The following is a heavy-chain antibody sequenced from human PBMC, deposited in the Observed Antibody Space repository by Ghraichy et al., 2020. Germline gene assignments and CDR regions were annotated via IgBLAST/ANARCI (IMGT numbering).Heavy chain of an antibody. CDR2: INPSGGST. V-gene: IGHV1-46*01. J-gene: IGHJ4*02. Sequence: ASVKVSCKASGYTFTSYYMHWVRQAPGQGLEWMGIINPSGGSTSYAQKFQGRVTMTRDTSTSTVYMELSSLSSEDTAVYYCARDPRTTVVTPSNLFDYWGQGTLVTVSS. D-gene: IGHD4-23*01. CDR3: ARDPRTTVVTPSNLFDY. CDR1: GYTFTSYY.